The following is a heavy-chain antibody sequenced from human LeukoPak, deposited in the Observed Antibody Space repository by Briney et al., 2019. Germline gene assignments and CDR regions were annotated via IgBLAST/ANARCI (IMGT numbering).Heavy chain of an antibody. V-gene: IGHV1-69*01. CDR1: GGTFSSYA. CDR2: IIPIFGTA. Sequence: GSSVKVSCKASGGTFSSYAISWVRQAPGQGLEWMGGIIPIFGTANYAQKFQGRVTITADESTSTAYMELSSLRSEDTAVYYCARDPYDLYYFDYWGQGTLVTVSS. D-gene: IGHD3-16*01. J-gene: IGHJ4*02. CDR3: ARDPYDLYYFDY.